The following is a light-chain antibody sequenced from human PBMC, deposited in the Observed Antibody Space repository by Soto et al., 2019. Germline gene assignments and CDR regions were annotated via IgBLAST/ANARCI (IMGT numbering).Light chain of an antibody. CDR2: KAS. Sequence: DIQMTQSPSTLSASVGDRVTITCRASQTISSWLAWYQQKPGKAPKLLIYKASTLKSGVQSRFSSSGSGTEFTLTIRSLQPDDFATYYCKHYNSYSEAFGQGTKVDIK. J-gene: IGKJ1*01. V-gene: IGKV1-5*03. CDR1: QTISSW. CDR3: KHYNSYSEA.